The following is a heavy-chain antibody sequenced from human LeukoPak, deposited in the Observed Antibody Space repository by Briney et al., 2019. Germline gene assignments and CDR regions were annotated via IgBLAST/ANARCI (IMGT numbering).Heavy chain of an antibody. D-gene: IGHD4-17*01. CDR2: ISGSGGST. CDR1: GFTFSSYA. V-gene: IGHV3-23*01. Sequence: GGSLRLSCAASGFTFSSYAMSWVRQAPGKALEWVSAISGSGGSTYYADSVKGRFTISRDNSKNTLYLQMNSLRAEDTAVYYCAKDAYGDYGVYYYYGMDVWGKGTTVTVSS. J-gene: IGHJ6*04. CDR3: AKDAYGDYGVYYYYGMDV.